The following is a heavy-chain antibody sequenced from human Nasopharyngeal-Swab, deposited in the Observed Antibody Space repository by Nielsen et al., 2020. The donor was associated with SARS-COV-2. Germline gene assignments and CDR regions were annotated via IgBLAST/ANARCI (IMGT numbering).Heavy chain of an antibody. CDR1: GYTFTGYY. CDR2: INPNSGGT. V-gene: IGHV1-2*06. CDR3: ARDGVYGDYRFDY. D-gene: IGHD4-17*01. J-gene: IGHJ4*02. Sequence: ASVKVSCKASGYTFTGYYMHWVRQAPGQGLEWMGRINPNSGGTNYAQKFQGRVTMTRDTSISTAYMELSRLRSDDTAVYYCARDGVYGDYRFDYWGQGTLVTVSS.